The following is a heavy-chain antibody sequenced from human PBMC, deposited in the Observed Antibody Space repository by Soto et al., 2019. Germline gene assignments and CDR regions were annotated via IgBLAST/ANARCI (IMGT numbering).Heavy chain of an antibody. CDR2: ISYDGSNK. CDR1: GFTFSSYG. CDR3: ATCAAAGGAMLIVFFEY. J-gene: IGHJ4*02. V-gene: IGHV3-30*03. D-gene: IGHD3-16*01. Sequence: PGGSLRLSCAPSGFTFSSYGMHWVRQAPGKGLECVAVISYDGSNKYYADSVKGRFTISRDNSKHTLYLQMNSLRAEDQAVYYCATCAAAGGAMLIVFFEYGGQGALDDVSS.